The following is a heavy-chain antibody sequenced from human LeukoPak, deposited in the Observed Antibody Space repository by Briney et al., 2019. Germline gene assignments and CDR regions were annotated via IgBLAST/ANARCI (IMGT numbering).Heavy chain of an antibody. Sequence: SETLSLTCAVYGGSFSGYYWSWIRQPPGKGLEWIGEINHSGSTNYNPSLKSRVTISVDTSKNQFSLKLSSVTPADTALYYCARDLSDSTGFLNWFDPWGQGTLVTVSS. CDR3: ARDLSDSTGFLNWFDP. J-gene: IGHJ5*02. V-gene: IGHV4-34*01. CDR2: INHSGST. CDR1: GGSFSGYY. D-gene: IGHD3-22*01.